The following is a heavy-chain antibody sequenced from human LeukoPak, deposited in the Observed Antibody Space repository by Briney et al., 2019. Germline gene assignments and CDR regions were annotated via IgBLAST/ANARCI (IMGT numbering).Heavy chain of an antibody. CDR1: GFTVRSNY. J-gene: IGHJ4*02. CDR2: IYSGGST. CDR3: ARVTSWHYFDY. V-gene: IGHV3-53*01. Sequence: PGGSLRLSCAASGFTVRSNYMSWVRQAPGKGLEWVSVIYSGGSTYYADSVKGRFTISRDNSKNTLYLQMNSLRAEDTAVYYCARVTSWHYFDYWGQGTLVTVSS. D-gene: IGHD2-2*01.